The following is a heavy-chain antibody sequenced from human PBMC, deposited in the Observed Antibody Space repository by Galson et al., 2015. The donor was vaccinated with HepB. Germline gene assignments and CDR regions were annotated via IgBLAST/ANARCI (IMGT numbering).Heavy chain of an antibody. V-gene: IGHV6-1*01. J-gene: IGHJ4*02. CDR3: AKSIHLGRGFDS. CDR2: TYYRSKWSN. Sequence: CAISGDSVSSNTVGWNWIRQSPSRGLEWLGRTYYRSKWSNDYAVSVKSRITINPDTSKNQFSLQLNSVTPEDTAVYYCAKSIHLGRGFDSWGQGNLVTVSS. CDR1: GDSVSSNTVG. D-gene: IGHD7-27*01.